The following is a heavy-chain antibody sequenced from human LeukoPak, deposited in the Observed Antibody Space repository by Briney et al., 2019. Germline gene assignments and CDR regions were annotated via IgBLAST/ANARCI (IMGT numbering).Heavy chain of an antibody. D-gene: IGHD6-19*01. CDR2: ISGSGGDT. CDR3: ARPRLRIAVAGTVPGNDAFDI. V-gene: IGHV3-23*01. CDR1: GFTFSSYA. J-gene: IGHJ3*02. Sequence: GGSLRLSCAASGFTFSSYAMSWVRQAPGKGLEWVSAISGSGGDTYYADSVKGRFTISRDNSKNTLYLQMSSLRAEDTAVYYCARPRLRIAVAGTVPGNDAFDIWGQGTMVTVSS.